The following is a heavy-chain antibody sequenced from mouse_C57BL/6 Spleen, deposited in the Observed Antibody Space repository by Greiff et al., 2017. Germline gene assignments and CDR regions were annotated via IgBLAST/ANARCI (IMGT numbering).Heavy chain of an antibody. CDR3: AKGGYDSHGSYAMDY. CDR2: IWGGGST. Sequence: VQGVESGPGLVAPSQSLSITCTVSGFSLTSYGVDWVRQPPGKGLEWLGVIWGGGSTNYNSALMSRLSISKDNSKSKVFLKMNSQQTDDTAMYYCAKGGYDSHGSYAMDYWGQGTSVTVSS. V-gene: IGHV2-9*01. J-gene: IGHJ4*01. CDR1: GFSLTSYG. D-gene: IGHD2-4*01.